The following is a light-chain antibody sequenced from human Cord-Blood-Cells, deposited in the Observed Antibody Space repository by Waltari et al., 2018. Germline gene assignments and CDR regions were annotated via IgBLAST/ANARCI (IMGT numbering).Light chain of an antibody. CDR1: QGISSY. J-gene: IGKJ2*03. Sequence: VIWMTQSPSFLSASTGDRVTISCRTSQGISSYLSWYQQKPGKAPELLIYDASNLQIGVPSRFSGSGSGTDFTLTISSLQSEDFATYYCQQYYNFPYSFGQGTKLEIK. CDR3: QQYYNFPYS. CDR2: DAS. V-gene: IGKV1D-8*01.